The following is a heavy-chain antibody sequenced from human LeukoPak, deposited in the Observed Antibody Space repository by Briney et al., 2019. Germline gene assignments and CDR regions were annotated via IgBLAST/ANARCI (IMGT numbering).Heavy chain of an antibody. CDR1: GYTFTGYY. V-gene: IGHV1-2*02. CDR2: INPNSGGT. CDR3: ARVCPDYYGSGSYYPYDY. Sequence: ASVTVSCKASGYTFTGYYMHWVRQAPGQGLEWMGWINPNSGGTNYAQKFQGRVTMTRDTSISTAYMELSRLRSDDTAVYYCARVCPDYYGSGSYYPYDYWGQGTLVTVSS. D-gene: IGHD3-10*01. J-gene: IGHJ4*02.